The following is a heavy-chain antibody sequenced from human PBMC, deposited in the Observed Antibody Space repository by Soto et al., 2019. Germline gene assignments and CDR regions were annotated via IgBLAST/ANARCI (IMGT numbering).Heavy chain of an antibody. V-gene: IGHV4-34*01. J-gene: IGHJ6*02. D-gene: IGHD1-26*01. CDR2: INHSGST. CDR3: ARALVIVGALGRNYYYGMDV. Sequence: LSLTCAVYGGSFSGYYWSWIRQPPGKGLEWIGEINHSGSTNYNPSLKSRVTISVDTSKNQFSLKLSSVTAADTAVYYCARALVIVGALGRNYYYGMDVWGQGTTVTVSS. CDR1: GGSFSGYY.